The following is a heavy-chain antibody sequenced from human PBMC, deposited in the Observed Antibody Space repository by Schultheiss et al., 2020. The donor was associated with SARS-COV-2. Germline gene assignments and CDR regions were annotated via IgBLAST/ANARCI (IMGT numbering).Heavy chain of an antibody. CDR1: GGSISSYY. D-gene: IGHD4-11*01. Sequence: SETLSLTCTVSGGSISSYYWSWIRQPPGKGLEWIGSIYYSGSTYYNPSLKSRVTISVDTSKNQFSLKLSSVTAADTAVYYCARVTNGNYYYYYMDVWGKGTTVTVSS. J-gene: IGHJ6*03. CDR3: ARVTNGNYYYYYMDV. CDR2: IYYSGST. V-gene: IGHV4-59*01.